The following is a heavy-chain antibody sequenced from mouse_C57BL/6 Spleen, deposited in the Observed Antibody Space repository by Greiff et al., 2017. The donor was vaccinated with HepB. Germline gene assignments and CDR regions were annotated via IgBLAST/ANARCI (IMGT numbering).Heavy chain of an antibody. CDR1: GYTFTDYY. Sequence: EVQRVESGPELVKPGASVKISCKASGYTFTDYYMNWVKQSHGKSLEWIGDINPNNGGTSYNQKFKGKATLTVDKSSSTAYMELRSLTSEDSAVYYCARGYGYDGAYWGQGTLVTVSA. J-gene: IGHJ3*01. CDR2: INPNNGGT. V-gene: IGHV1-26*01. CDR3: ARGYGYDGAY. D-gene: IGHD2-2*01.